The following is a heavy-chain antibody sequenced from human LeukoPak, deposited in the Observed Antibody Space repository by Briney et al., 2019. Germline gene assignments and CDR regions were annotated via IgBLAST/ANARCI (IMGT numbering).Heavy chain of an antibody. V-gene: IGHV4-59*12. CDR1: GGSIRSYY. CDR3: ANRLSKTRYMDI. Sequence: SETLSLTCTVSGGSIRSYYWSWIRQPAGKGLEWIGRTYTTVSTNYNPSTNYNPSLKSRVSMSVDMSKNQFSLKLSSVTAADTAVYYCANRLSKTRYMDIWGKGTAVTVSS. J-gene: IGHJ6*03. CDR2: TYTTVSTNYNPST. D-gene: IGHD1-14*01.